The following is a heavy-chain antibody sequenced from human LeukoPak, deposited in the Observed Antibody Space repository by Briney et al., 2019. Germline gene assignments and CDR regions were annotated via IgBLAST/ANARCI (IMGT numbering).Heavy chain of an antibody. Sequence: AGTLSLSCTASGFTISSSSLYWIRQGQPPGKGREWVGEINHSGNNNYNPSRKSRVTFTVDTSKNQFYLKLSSVAAADTAVYYWAKIRGVRRYWGQGTLVTVSS. V-gene: IGHV4-39*07. D-gene: IGHD1-14*01. CDR3: AKIRGVRRY. J-gene: IGHJ4*02. CDR1: GFTISSSSLY. CDR2: INHSGNN.